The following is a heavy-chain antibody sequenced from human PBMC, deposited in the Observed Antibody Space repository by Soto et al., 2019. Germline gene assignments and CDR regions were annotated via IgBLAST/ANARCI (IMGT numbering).Heavy chain of an antibody. CDR1: GFSLTASGEA. CDR2: IFWNDDK. J-gene: IGHJ5*02. D-gene: IGHD3-10*01. CDR3: AHRRTLAYSYDSGRYNYFDP. V-gene: IGHV2-5*01. Sequence: GSGPTLVNPTQTLTLTCTFSGFSLTASGEAVGWIRQPPGKALEWLALIFWNDDKYYSPSLGSRLTITKDTFRNQVVLTMTNMDPVDTATYYCAHRRTLAYSYDSGRYNYFDPWGQGTLVTVSS.